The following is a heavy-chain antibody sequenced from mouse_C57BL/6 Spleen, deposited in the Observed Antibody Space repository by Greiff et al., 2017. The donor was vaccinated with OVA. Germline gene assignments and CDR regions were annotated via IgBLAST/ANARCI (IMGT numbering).Heavy chain of an antibody. D-gene: IGHD1-1*01. Sequence: VQGVESGAELVKPGASVKISCKASGYAFSSYWMNWVKQRPGKGLEWIGQIYPGDGDTNYNGKFKGKATLTADKSSSTAYMQLSSLTSEDSAVYFCARSTTVVAPYYAMDYWGQGTSVTVSS. V-gene: IGHV1-80*01. CDR2: IYPGDGDT. CDR1: GYAFSSYW. J-gene: IGHJ4*01. CDR3: ARSTTVVAPYYAMDY.